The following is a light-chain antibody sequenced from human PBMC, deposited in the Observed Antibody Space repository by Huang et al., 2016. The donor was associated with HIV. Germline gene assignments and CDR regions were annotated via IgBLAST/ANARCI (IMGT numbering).Light chain of an antibody. CDR1: QSVDRGY. CDR2: GTS. V-gene: IGKV3-20*01. J-gene: IGKJ1*01. CDR3: HQYGSSKAT. Sequence: VLTQSPGSVSVSLGDRVTVSCRASQSVDRGYLAWYQQKAGQSPRLLVDGTSSRASGIPSRFSCSGSGTEFTLTISRLEPEDFGVYYCHQYGSSKATFGQGTKVDI.